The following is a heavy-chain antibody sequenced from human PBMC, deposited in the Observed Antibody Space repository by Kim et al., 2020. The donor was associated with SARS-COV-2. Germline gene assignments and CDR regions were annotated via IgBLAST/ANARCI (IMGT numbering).Heavy chain of an antibody. Sequence: GGSLRLSCAASGFTFRDYAMHWVRQAPGKGLEWVSGISGNNGHIDYADSVRDRFTISRDNAKNSLYLQINSLRVEDTALYYCAKVGTLATAGTSSYFQH. D-gene: IGHD6-13*01. CDR1: GFTFRDYA. V-gene: IGHV3-9*01. CDR3: AKVGTLATAGTSSYFQH. CDR2: ISGNNGHI. J-gene: IGHJ1*01.